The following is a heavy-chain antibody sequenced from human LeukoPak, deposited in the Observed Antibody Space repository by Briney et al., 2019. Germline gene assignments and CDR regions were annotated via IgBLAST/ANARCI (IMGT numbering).Heavy chain of an antibody. V-gene: IGHV4-59*12. D-gene: IGHD6-19*01. Sequence: PSETLSLTCTVSGGSISSYYWSWIRQPPGKGLEWIGYIYYSGSTNYNPSLKSRVTISVDTSKNQFSLKLSSVTAADTAVYYCARLGIAVAGKEDYWGQGTLVTVSS. CDR3: ARLGIAVAGKEDY. J-gene: IGHJ4*02. CDR1: GGSISSYY. CDR2: IYYSGST.